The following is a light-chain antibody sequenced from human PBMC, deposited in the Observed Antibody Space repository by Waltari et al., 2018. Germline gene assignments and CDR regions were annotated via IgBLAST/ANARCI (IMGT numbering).Light chain of an antibody. Sequence: NFMLTQPHSVSESPGKTVTISCPRSSDSIASNIVQWPQQRPGSAPTTVIYDDNQRPSGVPDRFSGSIDSSSNSASLTISGLKAEDEADYYCQSDDSSNKKIFGGGTKLTVL. CDR1: SDSIASNI. J-gene: IGLJ2*01. V-gene: IGLV6-57*03. CDR3: QSDDSSNKKI. CDR2: DDN.